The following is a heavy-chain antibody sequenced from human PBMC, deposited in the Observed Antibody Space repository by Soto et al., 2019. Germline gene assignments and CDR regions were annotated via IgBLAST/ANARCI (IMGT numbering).Heavy chain of an antibody. CDR3: ARDRYGDPLWGQDDFDY. Sequence: GGSLRLSGAASGFTFRSYAMSGVRQAPGKGLEGGSTISDRGNSTYSADSVKGRFTISRDNSKNTLYLQMNSLRAEDTAVYYCARDRYGDPLWGQDDFDYWGQGTLVTVSS. J-gene: IGHJ4*02. V-gene: IGHV3-23*01. CDR1: GFTFRSYA. CDR2: ISDRGNST. D-gene: IGHD4-17*01.